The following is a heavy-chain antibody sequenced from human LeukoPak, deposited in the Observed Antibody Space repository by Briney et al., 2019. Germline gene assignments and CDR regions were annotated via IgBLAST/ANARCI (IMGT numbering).Heavy chain of an antibody. CDR2: IIPILGIA. D-gene: IGHD3-22*01. Sequence: ASVKVSCKASGGTFSSYTISWVRQAPGQGLECMGRIIPILGIANYAQKFQGRVTITADKSTSTAYMELSSLRSEDTAVYYCAREGGYYYDSSGYWIDYWGQGTLVTVSS. CDR3: AREGGYYYDSSGYWIDY. V-gene: IGHV1-69*04. J-gene: IGHJ4*02. CDR1: GGTFSSYT.